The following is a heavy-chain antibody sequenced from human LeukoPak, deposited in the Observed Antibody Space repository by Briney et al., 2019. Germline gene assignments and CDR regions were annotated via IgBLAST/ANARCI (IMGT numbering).Heavy chain of an antibody. CDR2: IYHSGST. V-gene: IGHV4-38-2*02. D-gene: IGHD6-6*01. CDR1: GYSISSGYY. Sequence: SETLSLTCTVSGYSISSGYYRGWIRQPPGKGLEWIGSIYHSGSTYYNPSLKSRVTISVDTSKNQFSLKLSSVTAADTAVYYCARVGSSWAKPWFDPWGQGTLVTVSS. J-gene: IGHJ5*02. CDR3: ARVGSSWAKPWFDP.